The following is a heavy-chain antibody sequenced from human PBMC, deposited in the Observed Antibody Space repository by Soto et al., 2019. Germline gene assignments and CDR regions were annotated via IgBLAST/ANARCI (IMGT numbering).Heavy chain of an antibody. J-gene: IGHJ6*02. Sequence: ASVKVSCKASGYTFTGYYMHWVRQAPGQGLEWMGWINPNSGGTNYAQKFQGWVTMTRDTSISTAYMELSRLRSDDTAVYYCARGLAWFGDFQPLPSLYYGMDVWGQGSTVTVSS. CDR1: GYTFTGYY. D-gene: IGHD3-10*01. CDR2: INPNSGGT. CDR3: ARGLAWFGDFQPLPSLYYGMDV. V-gene: IGHV1-2*04.